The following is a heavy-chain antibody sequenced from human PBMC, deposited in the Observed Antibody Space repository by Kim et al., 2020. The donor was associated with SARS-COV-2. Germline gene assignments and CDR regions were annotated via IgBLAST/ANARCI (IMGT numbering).Heavy chain of an antibody. CDR1: GGSISSYY. CDR2: IYYSGST. V-gene: IGHV4-59*13. CDR3: ARGSVVTAIPYYYYYYGMDV. D-gene: IGHD2-21*02. Sequence: SETLSLTCTVSGGSISSYYWSWIRQPPGKGLEWIGYIYYSGSTNYNPSLKSRVTISVDTSKNQFSLKLSSVTAADTAVYYCARGSVVTAIPYYYYYYGMDVWGQGTTVTVSS. J-gene: IGHJ6*02.